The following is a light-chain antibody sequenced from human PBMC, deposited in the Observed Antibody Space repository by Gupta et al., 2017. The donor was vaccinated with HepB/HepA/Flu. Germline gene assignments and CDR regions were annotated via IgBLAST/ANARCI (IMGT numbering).Light chain of an antibody. Sequence: QSVLTQPPSVSEAPRQRVTISCSGSSSNIGNNAVNWYQQLPGKAPKLLIYYDDLLPSGVSDRFSGSKSGTSASLAISGLQSEDEADYYCAAWDDSRNGGVFGGGTKLTVL. CDR3: AAWDDSRNGGV. CDR2: YDD. V-gene: IGLV1-36*01. CDR1: SSNIGNNA. J-gene: IGLJ3*02.